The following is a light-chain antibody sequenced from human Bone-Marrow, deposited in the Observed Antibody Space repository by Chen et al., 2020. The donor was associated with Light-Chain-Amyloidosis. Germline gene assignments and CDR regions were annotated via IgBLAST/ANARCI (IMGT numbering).Light chain of an antibody. CDR2: GNS. J-gene: IGLJ3*02. V-gene: IGLV1-40*01. CDR1: SSNIGAGYD. CDR3: QSYDSSLSGVV. Sequence: HSVLTPPPSVSGAPGQRVTISCTGGSSNIGAGYDVHWYRQLPGTAPKLLICGNSNRPSGVPDRFSGSRSGTSASLAITGLQAEDEADYYCQSYDSSLSGVVFGGGTRLTVL.